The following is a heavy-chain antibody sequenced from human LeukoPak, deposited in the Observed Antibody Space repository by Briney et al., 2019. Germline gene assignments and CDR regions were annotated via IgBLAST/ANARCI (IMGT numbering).Heavy chain of an antibody. D-gene: IGHD1-26*01. CDR1: GGSFSGYH. Sequence: SETLSLTCAVYGGSFSGYHWTWIRQPPGKGLEWIGYIYYSGSTNYNPSLKSRVTISVDTSKNQFSLKLSSVTAADTAVYYCVRHSPVGIFYFDYWGQGTLVTVSS. J-gene: IGHJ4*02. CDR2: IYYSGST. V-gene: IGHV4-59*08. CDR3: VRHSPVGIFYFDY.